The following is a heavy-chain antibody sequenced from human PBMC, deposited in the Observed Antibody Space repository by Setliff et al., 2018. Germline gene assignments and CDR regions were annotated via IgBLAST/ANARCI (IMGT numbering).Heavy chain of an antibody. Sequence: SETLSLTCAVSGYSISSGYHWGWIRQPPGKGLEWIGSFHHRGSTYYNPSLSGRVSISVDTSKNQFSMRLSSVTAADTAVYYCARVDDGGYPDFYYYYGMDVWGQGTTVTVSS. D-gene: IGHD5-18*01. CDR1: GYSISSGYH. CDR3: ARVDDGGYPDFYYYYGMDV. V-gene: IGHV4-38-2*01. CDR2: FHHRGST. J-gene: IGHJ6*02.